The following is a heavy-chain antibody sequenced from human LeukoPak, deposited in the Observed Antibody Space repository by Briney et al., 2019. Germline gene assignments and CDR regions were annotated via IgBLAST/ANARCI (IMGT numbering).Heavy chain of an antibody. CDR3: ASLSVAGLDFDY. Sequence: PSETLSLTCTVSGGSISSSSYYWGWIRQPPGKGLEWIGSIYYSGSTYYNPSLKSRVTISVDTPKNQFSLKLSSVTAADTAVYYCASLSVAGLDFDYWGQGTLVTVSS. D-gene: IGHD6-19*01. CDR1: GGSISSSSYY. CDR2: IYYSGST. J-gene: IGHJ4*02. V-gene: IGHV4-39*07.